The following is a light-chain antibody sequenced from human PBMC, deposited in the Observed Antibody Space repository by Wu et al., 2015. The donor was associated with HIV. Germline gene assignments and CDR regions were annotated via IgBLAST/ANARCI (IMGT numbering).Light chain of an antibody. CDR2: DAS. V-gene: IGKV3-11*01. CDR3: QHRINWPALT. J-gene: IGKJ4*01. Sequence: EIVLTQYPGTLSLSPGERATLSCRASQSVSIYLAWYQQKPGQAPRLLIYDASNRAADIPARFSGSGSGTDFTLTISSLEPEDFAVYYCQHRINWPALTFGGGTKVEMK. CDR1: QSVSIY.